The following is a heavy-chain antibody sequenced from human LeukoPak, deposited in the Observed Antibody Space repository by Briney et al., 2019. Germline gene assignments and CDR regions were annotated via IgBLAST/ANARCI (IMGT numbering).Heavy chain of an antibody. CDR3: ARAAMDGYNPDAFDI. J-gene: IGHJ3*02. Sequence: SETLSLTCTVSGVSMSSYYWNWIRQPAGKGLEWIGRIQTSGITNYNPSLKSRVTMSVDMSKNQFSLKLSSVTAADTAVYYCARAAMDGYNPDAFDIWGQGTMVTVSS. D-gene: IGHD5-24*01. V-gene: IGHV4-4*07. CDR2: IQTSGIT. CDR1: GVSMSSYY.